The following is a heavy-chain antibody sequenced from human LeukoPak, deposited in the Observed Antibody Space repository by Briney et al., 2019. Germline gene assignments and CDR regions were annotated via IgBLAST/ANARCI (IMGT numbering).Heavy chain of an antibody. V-gene: IGHV3-30*02. CDR2: IRYDGSNK. CDR3: AKDFTRRDAFDI. Sequence: GGSLRPSCAASGFTFSSYGMHWVRQAPGKGLEWVAFIRYDGSNKYYADSVKGRFTISRDNSKNTLYLQMNSLRAEDTAVYYCAKDFTRRDAFDIWGQGTMVTVSS. J-gene: IGHJ3*02. CDR1: GFTFSSYG.